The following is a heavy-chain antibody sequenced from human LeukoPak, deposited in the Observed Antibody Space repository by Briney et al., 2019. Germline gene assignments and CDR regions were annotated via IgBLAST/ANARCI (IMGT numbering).Heavy chain of an antibody. V-gene: IGHV4-38-2*02. D-gene: IGHD6-13*01. CDR1: GYSISSGYY. J-gene: IGHJ4*02. CDR3: ARVVSWHHGPYYFDY. Sequence: SETLSLTCTVSGYSISSGYYWGWIRRPPGKGLEWIGSIYHSGSTYYNPSLKSRVTISVDTSKNQFSLKLSSVTAADTAVYYCARVVSWHHGPYYFDYWGQGTLVTVSS. CDR2: IYHSGST.